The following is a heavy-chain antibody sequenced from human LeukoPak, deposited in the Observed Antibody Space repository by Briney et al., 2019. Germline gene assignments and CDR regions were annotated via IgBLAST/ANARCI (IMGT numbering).Heavy chain of an antibody. V-gene: IGHV3-7*01. CDR2: IKPDGSEK. J-gene: IGHJ3*02. CDR1: GFTFSNSW. Sequence: GGSLRLSCAASGFTFSNSWISWVRQAPGKGLEWVANIKPDGSEKYYVDSVKGRFTLSRDNARNSLDLQMSSLRAEDTAVYYCVRDLRGPDIWGQGTMVTVSS. CDR3: VRDLRGPDI. D-gene: IGHD3-10*01.